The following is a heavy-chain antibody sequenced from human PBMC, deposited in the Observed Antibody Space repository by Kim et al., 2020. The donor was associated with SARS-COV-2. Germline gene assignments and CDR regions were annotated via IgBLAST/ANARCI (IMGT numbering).Heavy chain of an antibody. Sequence: SETLSLTCAVYGGSFSGYYWSWIRQPPGKGLEWIGEINHSGSTNYNPSLKSRVTISVDTSKNQFSLKLSSVTAADTAVYYCARARSGIAARPGYFDYWGQGTLVTVSS. CDR2: INHSGST. CDR1: GGSFSGYY. V-gene: IGHV4-34*01. D-gene: IGHD6-6*01. J-gene: IGHJ4*02. CDR3: ARARSGIAARPGYFDY.